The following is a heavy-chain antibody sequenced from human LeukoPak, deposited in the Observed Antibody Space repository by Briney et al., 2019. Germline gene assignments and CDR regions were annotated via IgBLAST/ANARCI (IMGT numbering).Heavy chain of an antibody. D-gene: IGHD6-19*01. Sequence: ASVKVSCKASGYTLTGYYMHWVRQAPGQGLEWMGWINPNSGGTNYAQKFQGRVTMTRDTSISTAYMELSRLRSDDTAVYYCARVPTRQWPLQYWGQGTLVTVSS. CDR1: GYTLTGYY. J-gene: IGHJ4*02. V-gene: IGHV1-2*02. CDR2: INPNSGGT. CDR3: ARVPTRQWPLQY.